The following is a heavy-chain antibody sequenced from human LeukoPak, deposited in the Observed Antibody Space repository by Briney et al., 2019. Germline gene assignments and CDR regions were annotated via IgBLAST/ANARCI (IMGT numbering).Heavy chain of an antibody. CDR3: ARVGRDTAMVTGGWFDP. Sequence: TSETLSLTCTVSGYSISSGYYWGWIRQPPGKGLEWIGSIYHSGSTYYNPSLKSRVTISVDTSKNQFSLKLSSVTAADTAVYYCARVGRDTAMVTGGWFDPWGQGTLVTVSS. V-gene: IGHV4-38-2*02. CDR1: GYSISSGYY. D-gene: IGHD5-18*01. CDR2: IYHSGST. J-gene: IGHJ5*02.